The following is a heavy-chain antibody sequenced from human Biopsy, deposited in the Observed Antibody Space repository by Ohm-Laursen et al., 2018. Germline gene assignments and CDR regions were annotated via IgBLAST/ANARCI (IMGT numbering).Heavy chain of an antibody. CDR2: INPGGGKT. Sequence: EASVKVSCKASGYIFTDYYVHWVRQAPGQGLHWMGIINPGGGKTAYAPKFQGRITMDIDTSTSTVYMELSNLRSEDTAIYYCARDLVPVTGSDYFDFWGQGTLVIVSS. J-gene: IGHJ4*02. CDR1: GYIFTDYY. CDR3: ARDLVPVTGSDYFDF. V-gene: IGHV1-46*01. D-gene: IGHD1-20*01.